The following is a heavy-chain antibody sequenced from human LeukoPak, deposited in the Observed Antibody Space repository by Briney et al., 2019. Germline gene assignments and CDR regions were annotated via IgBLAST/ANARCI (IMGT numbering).Heavy chain of an antibody. D-gene: IGHD3-3*02. V-gene: IGHV4-38-2*01. CDR1: GFTFSDYY. CDR2: IYYSGST. J-gene: IGHJ4*02. Sequence: GSLRLSCAASGFTFSDYYMSWIRQAPGKGLEWIGSIYYSGSTYYNPSLKSRVTISVDTSKNQFSLKLSSVTAADTAVYYCARFSRMNLGFDYWGQGTLVTVSS. CDR3: ARFSRMNLGFDY.